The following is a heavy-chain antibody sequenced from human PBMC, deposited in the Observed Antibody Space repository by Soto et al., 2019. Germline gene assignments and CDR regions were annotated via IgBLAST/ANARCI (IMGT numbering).Heavy chain of an antibody. CDR2: IDWDDDK. CDR1: GFSLSTSGMC. Sequence: GSGPTLVNPTQTLTLTCTFSGFSLSTSGMCVSWIRQPPGKALEWLALIDWDDDKYYSTSLKTRLTISKDTSKNQVVLTMTNMDPVDTATYYCARIRLGEHSSGWPTGYYFDYWGQGTLVTVSS. V-gene: IGHV2-70*01. CDR3: ARIRLGEHSSGWPTGYYFDY. J-gene: IGHJ4*02. D-gene: IGHD6-19*01.